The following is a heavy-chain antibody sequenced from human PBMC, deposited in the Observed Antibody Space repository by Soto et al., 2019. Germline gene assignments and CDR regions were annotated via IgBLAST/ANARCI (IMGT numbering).Heavy chain of an antibody. CDR3: ARNIAAAPCDY. CDR2: IYWDDDK. CDR1: GVSLSTSGVG. V-gene: IGHV2-5*02. Sequence: QITLKESGPTLVKPTQTLTLTCTFSGVSLSTSGVGVGWIRQPPGKALEWLALIYWDDDKRYSPSLKSRLTITKDTSKNQVVLTMTNMDPVDTATYYCARNIAAAPCDYWGQGTLVTVSS. J-gene: IGHJ4*02. D-gene: IGHD6-13*01.